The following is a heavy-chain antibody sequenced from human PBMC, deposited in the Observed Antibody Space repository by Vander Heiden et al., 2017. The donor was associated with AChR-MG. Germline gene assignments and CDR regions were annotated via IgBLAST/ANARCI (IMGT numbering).Heavy chain of an antibody. CDR2: IIPISGRT. J-gene: IGHJ4*02. Sequence: QVQLVQSGAEVKKPGSSVKVSCTASGDTFTSHAISWVRHVPGQGLEWMGGIIPISGRTNYAQKFQGRVTITADKSSSTAYMELSSLRSDDTAVYYCARWAGYASGWYWGPFDYWGQGTLVTVSS. CDR1: GDTFTSHA. V-gene: IGHV1-69*06. D-gene: IGHD6-19*01. CDR3: ARWAGYASGWYWGPFDY.